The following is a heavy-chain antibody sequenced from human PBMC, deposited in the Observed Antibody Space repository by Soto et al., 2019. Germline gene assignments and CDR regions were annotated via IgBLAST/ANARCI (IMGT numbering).Heavy chain of an antibody. V-gene: IGHV1-46*01. Sequence: QVQLVQSGAEVKKPGASVTLSCKASGYIFAHYFIHWVRQAPGQGLEWMAIVDPTGSRTYHAHKFQGRVTLTRDAYTGTVYLELNRLTSEDTALYYCARDSTTMVTGFDNWGRGTLVTVS. D-gene: IGHD2-15*01. CDR1: GYIFAHYF. CDR2: VDPTGSRT. J-gene: IGHJ4*02. CDR3: ARDSTTMVTGFDN.